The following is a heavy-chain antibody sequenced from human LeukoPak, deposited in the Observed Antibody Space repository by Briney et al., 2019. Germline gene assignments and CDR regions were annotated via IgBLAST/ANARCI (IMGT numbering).Heavy chain of an antibody. V-gene: IGHV1-69*13. J-gene: IGHJ4*02. CDR2: IIPIFGTA. D-gene: IGHD3-9*01. Sequence: SVKVSCKASGGTFSSYAISWVRQAPGQGLEWMGGIIPIFGTATYAQKFQGRVTITADESTSTAYMELSSLRSEDTAVYYCARGTPYYDILTGYLDYWGQGTLVTVSS. CDR3: ARGTPYYDILTGYLDY. CDR1: GGTFSSYA.